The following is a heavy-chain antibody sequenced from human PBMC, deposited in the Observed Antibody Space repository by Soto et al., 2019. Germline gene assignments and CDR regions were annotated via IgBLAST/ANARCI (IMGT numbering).Heavy chain of an antibody. V-gene: IGHV1-69*02. J-gene: IGHJ4*02. CDR3: ASGTQYGDYVHTGVDYFDY. CDR2: IIPILGIA. CDR1: GGTFSSYT. D-gene: IGHD4-17*01. Sequence: QVQLVQSGAEVKKPGSSVKVSCKASGGTFSSYTISWVRQAPGQGLEWMGRIIPILGIANYAQKFQGRVTITADKSTSTAYMELSSLRSEDTGVYYCASGTQYGDYVHTGVDYFDYWGQGTLVTVSS.